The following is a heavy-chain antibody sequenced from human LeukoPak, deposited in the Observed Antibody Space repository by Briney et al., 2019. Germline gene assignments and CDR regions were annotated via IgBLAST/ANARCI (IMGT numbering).Heavy chain of an antibody. J-gene: IGHJ4*02. CDR2: ISSSSSYI. D-gene: IGHD3-22*01. CDR3: AREAATYYYDSSGYYY. Sequence: GGSLRLSCAASGFTFSSYSMNWVRQAPGKGLEWVSSISSSSSYIYYADSVKGRFTISRDNAKNSLYLQMNSLRAEDTAVYHCAREAATYYYDSSGYYYWGQGTLVTVSS. V-gene: IGHV3-21*01. CDR1: GFTFSSYS.